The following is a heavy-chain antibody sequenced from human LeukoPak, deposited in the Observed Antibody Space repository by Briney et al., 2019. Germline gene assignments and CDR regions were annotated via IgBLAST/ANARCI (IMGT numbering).Heavy chain of an antibody. CDR1: GYTFTSYG. J-gene: IGHJ4*02. CDR3: ARDLRSGGVTYGQDS. V-gene: IGHV1-2*02. Sequence: ASVKVSCKASGYTFTSYGISWVRQAPGQGLEWMGWIIPKSGATNFAQRFRDRVTVTSDTSTVSMDLSRLTSDDTAVYYCARDLRSGGVTYGQDSWGQGTLVTVSS. D-gene: IGHD3-10*01. CDR2: IIPKSGAT.